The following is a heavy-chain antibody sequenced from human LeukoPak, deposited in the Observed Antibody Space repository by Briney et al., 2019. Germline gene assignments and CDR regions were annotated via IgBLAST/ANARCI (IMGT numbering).Heavy chain of an antibody. V-gene: IGHV3-43D*03. CDR3: AKDGGIVGATYTFDY. CDR1: GFTFDDYA. CDR2: ISWDGGST. Sequence: GGSLRLSCAASGFTFDDYAMHWVRQAPGKGLEWVSLISWDGGSTYYADSVKGRFTISRDNSKNSLYLQMNSLRAEDTALYYCAKDGGIVGATYTFDYWGQGTLVTVSS. J-gene: IGHJ4*02. D-gene: IGHD1-26*01.